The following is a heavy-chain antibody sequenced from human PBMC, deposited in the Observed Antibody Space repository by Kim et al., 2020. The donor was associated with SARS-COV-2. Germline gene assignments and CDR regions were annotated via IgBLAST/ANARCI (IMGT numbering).Heavy chain of an antibody. J-gene: IGHJ4*02. CDR3: ARGYSGYDGIYDY. Sequence: YAQTFQGRVTITADESTSTASMELSSLRSEDTAVYYCARGYSGYDGIYDYWGQGTLVTVSS. D-gene: IGHD5-12*01. V-gene: IGHV1-69*01.